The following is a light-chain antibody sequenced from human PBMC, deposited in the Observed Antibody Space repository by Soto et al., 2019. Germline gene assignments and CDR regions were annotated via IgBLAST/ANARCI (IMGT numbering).Light chain of an antibody. CDR2: SAS. CDR1: HSVYSN. J-gene: IGKJ2*01. Sequence: EVVMTQSPATLSVSPGERATLSCRASHSVYSNLAWYQQKPGQAPRLLIFSASIRATGIPARFSGSGSGTDFTLTITSLQSEDFAVFYCQQYHHCPDTFGQGTKLEIK. V-gene: IGKV3-15*01. CDR3: QQYHHCPDT.